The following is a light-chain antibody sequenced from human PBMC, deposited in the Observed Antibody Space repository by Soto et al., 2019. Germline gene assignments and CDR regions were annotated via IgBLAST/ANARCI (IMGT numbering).Light chain of an antibody. CDR3: QQRGNWPQT. Sequence: EIVLTQSPATLSLSPGERATLSCRASQSARSYLAWYQQKPGQTPRLLIYDAFNRATGIPARFSGSGSGTDFTLTISSLEPEDFAVYYCQQRGNWPQTFGPGTKVDI. J-gene: IGKJ3*01. CDR1: QSARSY. CDR2: DAF. V-gene: IGKV3-11*01.